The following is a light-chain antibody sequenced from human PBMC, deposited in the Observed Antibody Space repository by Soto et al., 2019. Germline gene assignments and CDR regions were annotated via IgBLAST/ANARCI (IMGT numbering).Light chain of an antibody. CDR2: KAS. CDR3: QQYTAFWT. J-gene: IGKJ1*01. Sequence: DIRMTQSPSTLSASVGDRVTITCRASQSIRSYLAWYQQKSGKVPKLLIYKASTSENGVPSRFSGSGSGTEFTLTISGLQPDDFATYYCQQYTAFWTFGQGTKADIE. V-gene: IGKV1-5*03. CDR1: QSIRSY.